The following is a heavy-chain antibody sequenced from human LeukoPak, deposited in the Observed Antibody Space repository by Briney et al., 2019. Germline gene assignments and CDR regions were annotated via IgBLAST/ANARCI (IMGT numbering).Heavy chain of an antibody. CDR2: IYYSGST. D-gene: IGHD6-13*01. J-gene: IGHJ5*02. Sequence: SETLSLTCTVSGGSISSYYWSWIRQPPGKGLEWIGYIYYSGSTNYNPSLKSRVTISVDTSKNQFSLKLSSVTAADTAVYYCARVGAAAGKGGWFDPWGQGTLVTVSS. CDR3: ARVGAAAGKGGWFDP. CDR1: GGSISSYY. V-gene: IGHV4-59*01.